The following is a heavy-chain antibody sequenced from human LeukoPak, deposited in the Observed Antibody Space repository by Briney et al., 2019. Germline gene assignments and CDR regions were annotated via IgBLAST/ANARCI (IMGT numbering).Heavy chain of an antibody. CDR3: ARGQRYRSSTTCPIDY. D-gene: IGHD2-2*01. CDR1: GGSFSGYY. CDR2: IYTSGST. J-gene: IGHJ4*02. V-gene: IGHV4-59*10. Sequence: SETLSLTCAVYGGSFSGYYWSWIRQPPGKGLEWIGRIYTSGSTNYNPSLKSRATISVDTSKNQFSLKLRSVTAADTAVYYCARGQRYRSSTTCPIDYWGQGTLVTVSS.